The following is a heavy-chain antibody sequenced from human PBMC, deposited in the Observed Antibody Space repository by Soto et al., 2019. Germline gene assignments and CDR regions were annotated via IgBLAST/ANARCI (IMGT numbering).Heavy chain of an antibody. J-gene: IGHJ6*02. CDR2: ISYDGGNE. D-gene: IGHD1-7*01. CDR3: AREGELRVGMYNYAMDV. Sequence: QVQLVESGGGVVQPGRSLRLSCAASGFSFNSYAMHWVRQAPGKGLEWVALISYDGGNEFYADSVKGRFTISRDDSKNPLYLQVNGLRAEDTSLYYCAREGELRVGMYNYAMDVWGQGTTVTVSS. V-gene: IGHV3-30-3*01. CDR1: GFSFNSYA.